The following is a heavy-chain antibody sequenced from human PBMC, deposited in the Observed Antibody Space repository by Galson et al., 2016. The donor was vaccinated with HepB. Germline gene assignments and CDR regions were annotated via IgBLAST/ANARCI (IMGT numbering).Heavy chain of an antibody. Sequence: TLSLTCIVSGGSITSYYWSWIRQPPGKGLEWIGFIYYSGNTNYKPPLKSRXSISVDTSKNQFPLKLSSVTAADTAVYYCARAANYYDSGGYYKGAFDQWGQGILVTVSS. V-gene: IGHV4-59*01. CDR3: ARAANYYDSGGYYKGAFDQ. CDR2: IYYSGNT. CDR1: GGSITSYY. D-gene: IGHD3-22*01. J-gene: IGHJ4*02.